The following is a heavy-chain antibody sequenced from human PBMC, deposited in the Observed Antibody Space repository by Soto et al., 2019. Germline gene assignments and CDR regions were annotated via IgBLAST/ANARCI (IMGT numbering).Heavy chain of an antibody. CDR3: AKGDCGGDCYSFDAFDM. V-gene: IGHV3-30*18. CDR2: ISYDASNK. J-gene: IGHJ3*02. CDR1: GFTFSSYG. D-gene: IGHD2-21*02. Sequence: QVQLVESGGGVVQPGRSLRLSCAASGFTFSSYGMHWVRQAPGKGLEWVAFISYDASNKYYADSVKGRFTISRDNSKNTRYLQMNSLRAEGTSVYYCAKGDCGGDCYSFDAFDMWGQGTMVTVSS.